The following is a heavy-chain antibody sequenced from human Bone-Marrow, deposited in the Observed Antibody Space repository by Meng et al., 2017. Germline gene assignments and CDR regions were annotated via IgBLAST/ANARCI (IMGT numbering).Heavy chain of an antibody. V-gene: IGHV3-74*01. CDR1: GITFRNYW. J-gene: IGHJ4*02. Sequence: GESLKISCAASGITFRNYWMHWVRQVPGKGLEWVSRIKNDGSSTSYADSVKGRFTISRDSAQNTLYLQMNSLTAEDTAVYYCATFRSLDYWGQGTRVTVSS. D-gene: IGHD3-16*02. CDR2: IKNDGSST. CDR3: ATFRSLDY.